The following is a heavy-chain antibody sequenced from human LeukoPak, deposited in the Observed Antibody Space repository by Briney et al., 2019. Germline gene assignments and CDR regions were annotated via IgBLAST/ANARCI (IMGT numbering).Heavy chain of an antibody. V-gene: IGHV4-61*02. CDR2: IYTSGST. J-gene: IGHJ4*02. Sequence: PSQTLSLTCTVAGCSISSGSYYWSWIRQPAGKGLEWIGRIYTSGSTNYNPSLKSGVTISVDTSKNQFTMKLSSVTAADTAVYYCAAHSSGSSYYFDYWGQGTLVTVSS. CDR3: AAHSSGSSYYFDY. D-gene: IGHD3-22*01. CDR1: GCSISSGSYY.